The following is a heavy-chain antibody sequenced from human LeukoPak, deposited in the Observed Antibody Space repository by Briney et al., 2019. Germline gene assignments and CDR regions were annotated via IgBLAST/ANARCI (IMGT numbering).Heavy chain of an antibody. J-gene: IGHJ4*02. D-gene: IGHD3-9*01. V-gene: IGHV3-7*01. CDR3: ARGLRYFDWLLLGY. CDR1: GFTFSGYW. Sequence: PGGSLRLSCAASGFTFSGYWMSWVRQAPGKGLEWVANIKQDGSEKYYVDSVKGRFTISRDNAKNTLYLQMNSLRAEDTAVYYCARGLRYFDWLLLGYWRQGTLVTVSS. CDR2: IKQDGSEK.